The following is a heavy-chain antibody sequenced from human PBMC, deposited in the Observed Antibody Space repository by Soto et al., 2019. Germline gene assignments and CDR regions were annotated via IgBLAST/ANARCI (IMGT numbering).Heavy chain of an antibody. V-gene: IGHV1-69*12. J-gene: IGHJ4*02. CDR1: GGTFSSYA. CDR2: IIPIFGTA. Sequence: QVQLVQSGAEVKKPGSSVKVSCKASGGTFSSYAISWVRQAPGQGLEWMGGIIPIFGTANYAQKFQGRVTCXAXXSTSTAYMELSSLRSEDTAVYCCARVDGADYRADYWGQGTLVTVSS. CDR3: ARVDGADYRADY. D-gene: IGHD3-10*01.